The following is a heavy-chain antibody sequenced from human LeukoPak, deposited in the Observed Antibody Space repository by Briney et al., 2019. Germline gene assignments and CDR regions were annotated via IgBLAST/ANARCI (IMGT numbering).Heavy chain of an antibody. CDR2: ISYDGSNK. CDR1: GFTFSSYA. V-gene: IGHV3-30-3*01. D-gene: IGHD3-10*01. CDR3: ARDRRVRGVIITYYFDY. J-gene: IGHJ4*02. Sequence: PGGSLRLSCAASGFTFSSYAMHWVRQAPGKGLEWVAVISYDGSNKYYADSVKGRFTISGDNSKNTLYLQMNSLRAEDTAVYYCARDRRVRGVIITYYFDYWGQGTLVTVSS.